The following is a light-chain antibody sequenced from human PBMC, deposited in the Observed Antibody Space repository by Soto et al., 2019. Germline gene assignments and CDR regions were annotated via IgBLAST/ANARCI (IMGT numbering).Light chain of an antibody. CDR2: GAS. V-gene: IGKV1-39*01. J-gene: IGKJ5*01. Sequence: IQMTQSPSSLSASVGGRVSITCRASQSIGTHLNWYLQKPGRAPKLLIYGASNLQSGVPSRFSGSGSGTGFTLTISSLQPEDFATYYCQQSYNTPNFGQGTRLDNK. CDR3: QQSYNTPN. CDR1: QSIGTH.